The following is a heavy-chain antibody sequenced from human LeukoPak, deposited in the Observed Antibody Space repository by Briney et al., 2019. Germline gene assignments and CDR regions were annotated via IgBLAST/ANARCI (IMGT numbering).Heavy chain of an antibody. V-gene: IGHV3-48*01. CDR2: ISSGSSTR. D-gene: IGHD1-14*01. Sequence: GGSLRLSCAASGFTFSSYSMIWVRQAPGKGLEWVSYISSGSSTRCYGDSVKGRFTISRDNSKNTLYLQMNSLRAEDTAVYYCAKDKGAVTGTFDYWGQGTLVTVSS. J-gene: IGHJ4*02. CDR3: AKDKGAVTGTFDY. CDR1: GFTFSSYS.